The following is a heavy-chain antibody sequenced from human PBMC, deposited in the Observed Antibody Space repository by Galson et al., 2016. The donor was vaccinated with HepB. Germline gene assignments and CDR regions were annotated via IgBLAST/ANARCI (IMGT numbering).Heavy chain of an antibody. J-gene: IGHJ6*02. Sequence: SLRLSCAASGFTFSSYGMHWVRQAPGKGLEWVALIWYDGSNKYYADSVKGRFTISRDNSTNTLYLQMKSLRAEDTAVYYCAKSLLGVTLVSYYYGMDVWGQGTTVTVSS. CDR2: IWYDGSNK. V-gene: IGHV3-33*06. CDR3: AKSLLGVTLVSYYYGMDV. CDR1: GFTFSSYG. D-gene: IGHD2-21*02.